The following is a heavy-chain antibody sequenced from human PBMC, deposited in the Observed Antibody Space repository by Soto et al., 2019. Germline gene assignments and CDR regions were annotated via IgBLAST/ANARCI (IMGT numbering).Heavy chain of an antibody. V-gene: IGHV3-23*01. CDR2: ISGSGGST. D-gene: IGHD2-15*01. Sequence: EVQLLESGGGLVQPGGSLRLSCAASGFTFSSYAMSWVRQAPGKGLEWVSAISGSGGSTYYADSVKGRFTISRDKSKNTLYLQMNSLRAEYTAVYYCAKDIVVVVAANYDYWGQGTLVTVSS. CDR1: GFTFSSYA. J-gene: IGHJ4*02. CDR3: AKDIVVVVAANYDY.